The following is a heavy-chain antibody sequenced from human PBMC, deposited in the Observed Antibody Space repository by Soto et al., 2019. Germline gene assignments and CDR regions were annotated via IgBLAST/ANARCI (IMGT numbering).Heavy chain of an antibody. J-gene: IGHJ4*02. Sequence: GWSLRLSCAASGFTFSSYWMSLVRQAPGKGLEWVANIKQDGSEKSYVDSVKGRFTISRDNAKNSLYLQMNSLRAEDTAVYYCARDRQRWSSSWYYFECWGKGTLVTVSS. CDR3: ARDRQRWSSSWYYFEC. CDR1: GFTFSSYW. V-gene: IGHV3-7*03. CDR2: IKQDGSEK. D-gene: IGHD6-13*01.